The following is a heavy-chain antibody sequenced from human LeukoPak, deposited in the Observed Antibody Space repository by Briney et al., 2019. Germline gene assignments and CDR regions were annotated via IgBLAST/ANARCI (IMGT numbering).Heavy chain of an antibody. CDR3: ARGYSYGHWYFDL. V-gene: IGHV3-7*01. Sequence: TGGSLRLSCAASGFTFSNYWMSWVRQAPGKGLEWVANIKQDGSEKYYVDSVKGRFTISRDNDKNSLYLQMNSLRAEDTAVYYCARGYSYGHWYFDLWARGTLVTVSS. J-gene: IGHJ2*01. D-gene: IGHD5-18*01. CDR1: GFTFSNYW. CDR2: IKQDGSEK.